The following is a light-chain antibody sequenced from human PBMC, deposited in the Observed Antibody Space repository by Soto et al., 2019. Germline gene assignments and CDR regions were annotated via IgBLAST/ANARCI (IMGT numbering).Light chain of an antibody. CDR1: QGISSW. CDR3: QQANSFPLT. Sequence: IQVTQSPSSVSAPVGDRVTITCRASQGISSWLALYQQKPGKAPKLLIYAASSLQSGVPSRFSGSGSGTDFTLTISSLQPEDFATYYCQQANSFPLTFGGATKVDIK. CDR2: AAS. V-gene: IGKV1-12*01. J-gene: IGKJ4*01.